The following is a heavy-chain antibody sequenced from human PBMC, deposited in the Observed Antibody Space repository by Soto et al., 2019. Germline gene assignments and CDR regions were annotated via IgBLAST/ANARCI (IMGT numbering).Heavy chain of an antibody. CDR3: AAALKIVRSIGGLDF. J-gene: IGHJ6*01. CDR1: PTTLTELT. D-gene: IGHD1-26*01. V-gene: IGHV1-24*01. CDR2: SAPEQGEH. Sequence: ASVTISCKVPPTTLTELTIDWLRQAPGKGLEWMGHSAPEQGEHVYPQKFQGRVSMTEDPSTDTAYMELTSPIFEDTAVYFCAAALKIVRSIGGLDFWG.